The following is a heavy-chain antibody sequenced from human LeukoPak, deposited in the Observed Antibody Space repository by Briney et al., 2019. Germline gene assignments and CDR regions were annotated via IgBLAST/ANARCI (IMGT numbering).Heavy chain of an antibody. V-gene: IGHV3-7*03. CDR3: ARKTVVGSYFDY. CDR1: GFTFSAYW. Sequence: PGGSLRLSCAASGFTFSAYWMSWVRQAPGKGLEWVANIKQDGSDKYYVDSVKGRFTISRDNAKNSLYRQMNSLRAEDTAVYYCARKTVVGSYFDYWGQGTPVTVSS. D-gene: IGHD2-2*01. CDR2: IKQDGSDK. J-gene: IGHJ4*02.